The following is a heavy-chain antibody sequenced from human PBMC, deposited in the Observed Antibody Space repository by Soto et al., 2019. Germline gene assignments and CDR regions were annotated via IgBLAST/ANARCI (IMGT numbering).Heavy chain of an antibody. CDR3: ARGIIYCSGGSCNYYYYGMGV. CDR1: GYTFTGYY. D-gene: IGHD2-15*01. J-gene: IGHJ6*02. Sequence: ASVKVSCKASGYTFTGYYMHWVRQAPGQGLEWMGWINPNSGGTNYAQKFQGWVTMTRDTSISTAYMELSRLRSDDTAVYYCARGIIYCSGGSCNYYYYGMGVWGQGTTVTVSS. CDR2: INPNSGGT. V-gene: IGHV1-2*04.